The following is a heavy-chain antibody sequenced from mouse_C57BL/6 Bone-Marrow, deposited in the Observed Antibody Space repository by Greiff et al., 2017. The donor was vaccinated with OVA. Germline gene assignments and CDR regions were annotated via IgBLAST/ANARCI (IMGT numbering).Heavy chain of an antibody. CDR2: INPYNGGT. CDR1: GYTFTDYY. Sequence: EVQLQQSGPVLVKPGASVKMSCKASGYTFTDYYMNWVKQSHGKSLEWIGVINPYNGGTSYNQKFKGKATLTVDKSSSTAYMELNSLPSEASAVYYCARMCWLLLGWYFDVWGTGTTVTVSS. J-gene: IGHJ1*03. D-gene: IGHD2-3*01. CDR3: ARMCWLLLGWYFDV. V-gene: IGHV1-19*01.